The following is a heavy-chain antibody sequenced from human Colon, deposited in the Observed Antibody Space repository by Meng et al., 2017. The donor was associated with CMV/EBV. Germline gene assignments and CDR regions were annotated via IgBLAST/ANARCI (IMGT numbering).Heavy chain of an antibody. Sequence: LSCAAAVFAFSSYDMTWVRQSPGKGLEWASAISGSGSNTYYADSMKGRFTISRDNSKNTLYLQMNSLRAEDTAVYYCAKVRAAAGTDYWGQGTLVTVSS. D-gene: IGHD6-13*01. CDR1: VFAFSSYD. J-gene: IGHJ4*02. V-gene: IGHV3-23*01. CDR3: AKVRAAAGTDY. CDR2: ISGSGSNT.